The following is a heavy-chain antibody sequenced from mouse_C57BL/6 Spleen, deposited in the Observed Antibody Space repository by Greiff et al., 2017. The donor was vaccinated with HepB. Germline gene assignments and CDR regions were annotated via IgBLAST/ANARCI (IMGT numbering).Heavy chain of an antibody. CDR3: ARNEGLRREAWFAY. D-gene: IGHD2-2*01. V-gene: IGHV1-80*01. J-gene: IGHJ3*01. Sequence: VQLQQSGAELVKPGASVKISCKASGYAFSSYWMNWVKQRPGKGLEWIGQIYPGDGDTNYNGKFKGKATLTADKSSSTAYMQLSSLTSEDSAVYFGARNEGLRREAWFAYWGQGTLVTVSA. CDR2: IYPGDGDT. CDR1: GYAFSSYW.